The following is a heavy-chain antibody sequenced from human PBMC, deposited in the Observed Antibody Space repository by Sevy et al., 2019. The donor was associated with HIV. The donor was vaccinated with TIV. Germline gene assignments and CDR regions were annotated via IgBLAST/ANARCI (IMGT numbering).Heavy chain of an antibody. J-gene: IGHJ5*02. CDR2: INPSAGST. Sequence: ASVKVSCKASGYTFTNYHMHWVRQAPGQGLEWMGIINPSAGSTRYAQKFQGRVTMTRDTSTSTVYMELSSLRPEDTAVYFCTRGDCGGDCSPHWFDPWGQGSLVTVSS. CDR1: GYTFTNYH. V-gene: IGHV1-46*03. CDR3: TRGDCGGDCSPHWFDP. D-gene: IGHD2-21*01.